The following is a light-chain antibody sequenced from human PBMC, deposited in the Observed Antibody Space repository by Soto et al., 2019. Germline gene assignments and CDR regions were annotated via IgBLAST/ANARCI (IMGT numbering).Light chain of an antibody. J-gene: IGKJ1*01. CDR2: GAS. CDR3: QQYGSSPRT. V-gene: IGKV3-20*01. Sequence: EIVLMQSPGTLSLSPGERATLSCRASQSVSSSYLAWYQQKPGQAPRLLIYGASSRATGIPDRFSGSGSGTDFTLTISRLETEDFAVYYCQQYGSSPRTFGQGTKVDI. CDR1: QSVSSSY.